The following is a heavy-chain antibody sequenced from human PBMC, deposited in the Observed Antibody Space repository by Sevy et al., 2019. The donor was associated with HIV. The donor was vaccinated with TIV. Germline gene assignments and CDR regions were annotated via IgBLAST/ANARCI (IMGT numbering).Heavy chain of an antibody. V-gene: IGHV3-49*03. CDR1: GFTFGDYT. J-gene: IGHJ6*02. D-gene: IGHD3-10*01. CDR3: TRVRGTISPYYFFGMDV. Sequence: GGSLRLSCTASGFTFGDYTMSWLRQAPGKGLEWVGFIRSKTYGGTTEDAASVKGRFTISRDDSRSIAYLQLNRLKTKDTAVYYCTRVRGTISPYYFFGMDVWGQGTTVTVSS. CDR2: IRSKTYGGTT.